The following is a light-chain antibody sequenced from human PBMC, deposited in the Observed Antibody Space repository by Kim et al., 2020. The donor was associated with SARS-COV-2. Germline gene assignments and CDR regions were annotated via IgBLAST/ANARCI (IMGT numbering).Light chain of an antibody. J-gene: IGLJ3*02. CDR2: VGTGGIVG. CDR3: GADHGSGSNFGWV. V-gene: IGLV9-49*01. CDR1: SGDSNYK. Sequence: CTLRSGDSNYKVDWYQQRPGKGPRFVMRVGTGGIVGAKGDGIPDRFSVLGSGLNRYLTIKNIQEEDESDYHCGADHGSGSNFGWVFGGGTQLTVL.